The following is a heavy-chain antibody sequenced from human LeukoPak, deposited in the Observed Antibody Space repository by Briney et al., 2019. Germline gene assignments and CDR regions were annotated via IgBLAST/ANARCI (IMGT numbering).Heavy chain of an antibody. V-gene: IGHV4-38-2*01. CDR3: ARADDYVWGSYRYFDY. D-gene: IGHD3-16*02. J-gene: IGHJ4*02. CDR1: GYSISSGYY. Sequence: SETLSLTRAVSGYSISSGYYWGWIRQPPGKGLEWIGRIYHSGSTYYNPSLKSRVTISVDTSKNQFSLKLSSVTAADTAVYYCARADDYVWGSYRYFDYWGQGTLVTVSS. CDR2: IYHSGST.